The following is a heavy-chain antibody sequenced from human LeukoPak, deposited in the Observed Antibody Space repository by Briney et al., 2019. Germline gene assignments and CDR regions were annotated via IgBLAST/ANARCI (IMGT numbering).Heavy chain of an antibody. CDR2: IYHSGST. Sequence: KASGTLSLTCAVSGVSISSSNWWSWVRQPPGKGLEWIGEIYHSGSTNYNPSLKSRVTISVDKSKNQFSLKLSSVTAADTAVYYCARVVVVPAAIRFDYWGQGTLVTVSS. J-gene: IGHJ4*02. D-gene: IGHD2-2*02. V-gene: IGHV4-4*02. CDR1: GVSISSSNW. CDR3: ARVVVVPAAIRFDY.